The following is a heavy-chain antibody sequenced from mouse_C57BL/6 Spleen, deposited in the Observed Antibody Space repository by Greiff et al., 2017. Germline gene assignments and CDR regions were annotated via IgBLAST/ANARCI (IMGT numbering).Heavy chain of an antibody. V-gene: IGHV5-9-1*02. CDR1: GFTFSSYA. CDR2: ISSGGVYI. D-gene: IGHD1-1*01. J-gene: IGHJ3*01. Sequence: EVMLVESGAGLVKPGGSLKLSCAASGFTFSSYAMSWVRQTPEKRLEWVAYISSGGVYIYYADTVKGRFPISRDNARNTLYLQMSSLKSEDTAMYYCTSAPQFSTTVVEEAYWGQGTLVTVSA. CDR3: TSAPQFSTTVVEEAY.